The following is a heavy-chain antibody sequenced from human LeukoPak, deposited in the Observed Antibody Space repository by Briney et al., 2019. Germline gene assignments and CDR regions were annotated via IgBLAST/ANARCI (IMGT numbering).Heavy chain of an antibody. V-gene: IGHV3-21*01. CDR2: ISSSSSYI. D-gene: IGHD2-21*02. Sequence: GGSLRLSCAASGFTFSSYAMSWVRQAPGKGLEWVSSISSSSSYIYYADSVKGRFSISRDNAKNSLFLQMNSLRAEDTAVYYCARFATVVVTAIRKQDAFDIWGQGTMVTVSS. CDR1: GFTFSSYA. CDR3: ARFATVVVTAIRKQDAFDI. J-gene: IGHJ3*02.